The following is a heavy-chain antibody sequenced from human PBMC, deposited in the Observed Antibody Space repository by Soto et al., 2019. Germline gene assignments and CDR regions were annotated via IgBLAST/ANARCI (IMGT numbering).Heavy chain of an antibody. Sequence: GASVKVSCKASGYTFTSYDINWVRQATGQGLEWMGWMNPNSGNTGYAQKFQGRVTMTRNTSISTAYMELSSLRSEDTAVYYCARVPSRFGTFDPWGQGTLVTVSS. J-gene: IGHJ5*02. CDR3: ARVPSRFGTFDP. D-gene: IGHD3-10*01. CDR2: MNPNSGNT. CDR1: GYTFTSYD. V-gene: IGHV1-8*01.